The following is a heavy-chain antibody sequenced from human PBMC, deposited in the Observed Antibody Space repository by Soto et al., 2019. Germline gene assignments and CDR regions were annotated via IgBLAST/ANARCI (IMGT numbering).Heavy chain of an antibody. CDR2: IIPIFGAA. V-gene: IGHV1-69*13. CDR3: ARDTRCGYCSGGSYSPNV. CDR1: GGTFSSYA. Sequence: SVTVSCKASGGTFSSYAISWVRQAPGQGLEWMGGIIPIFGAANYAQKFQGRVTITADESTSTAYMELSSLRSEDTAVYYCARDTRCGYCSGGSYSPNVWGQGTSVTVSS. D-gene: IGHD2-15*01. J-gene: IGHJ6*02.